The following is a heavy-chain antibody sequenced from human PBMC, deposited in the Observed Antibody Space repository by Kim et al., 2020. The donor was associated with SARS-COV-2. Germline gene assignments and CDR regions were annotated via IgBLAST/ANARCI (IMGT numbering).Heavy chain of an antibody. CDR3: ARGGVWHHGGY. J-gene: IGHJ4*02. Sequence: TGYAQKFQGRVTMTRNTSISTAYMELSSLRSEDTAVYYCARGGVWHHGGYWGQGTLVTVSS. CDR2: T. D-gene: IGHD6-6*01. V-gene: IGHV1-8*01.